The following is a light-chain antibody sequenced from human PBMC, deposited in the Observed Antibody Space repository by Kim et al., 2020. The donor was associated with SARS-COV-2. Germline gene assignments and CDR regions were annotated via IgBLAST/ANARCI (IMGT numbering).Light chain of an antibody. V-gene: IGKV1-5*03. CDR1: QSISSW. CDR2: KAS. J-gene: IGKJ5*01. Sequence: ASIGDRVTITCRASQSISSWLAWYQQKPGKAPKLLIYKASSLESGVPSRFSGSGSGTEFTLTINSLQPDDFATYYCQQYNSYSLTFGQGTRLEIK. CDR3: QQYNSYSLT.